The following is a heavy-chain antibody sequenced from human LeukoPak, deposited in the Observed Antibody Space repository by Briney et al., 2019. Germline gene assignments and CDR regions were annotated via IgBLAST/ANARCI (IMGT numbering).Heavy chain of an antibody. CDR1: GGTFSSYA. Sequence: ASVKVSCKASGGTFSSYAISWVRQAPGQGLEWMGGIIPIFGTANYAQKFQGRVTITTDESTSTAYMELSSLRSEDTAVYYCATDNYGWGSHDSWGQGTLVTVSS. CDR2: IIPIFGTA. D-gene: IGHD3-10*01. V-gene: IGHV1-69*05. J-gene: IGHJ5*01. CDR3: ATDNYGWGSHDS.